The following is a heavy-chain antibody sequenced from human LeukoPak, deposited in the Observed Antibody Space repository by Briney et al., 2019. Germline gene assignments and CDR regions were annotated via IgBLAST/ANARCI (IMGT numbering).Heavy chain of an antibody. CDR3: ARGAAADLYYMDV. J-gene: IGHJ6*03. CDR2: ISWNSGSI. CDR1: GFTFDDYA. V-gene: IGHV3-9*01. Sequence: GRSLRLSCAASGFTFDDYAMHWVRQAPGKGLEWVSGISWNSGSIGYADSVKGRFTMSRDNAKNSLYLQMNSLRAEDTALYYCARGAAADLYYMDVWGKGTTVTVSS. D-gene: IGHD6-13*01.